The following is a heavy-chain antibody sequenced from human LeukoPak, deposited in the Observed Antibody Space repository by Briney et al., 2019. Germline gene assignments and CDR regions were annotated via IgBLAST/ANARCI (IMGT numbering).Heavy chain of an antibody. CDR1: GYSISSGYY. CDR2: IYYSGST. CDR3: ARYSYGFVDY. Sequence: SETLSLTCTVSGYSISSGYYWGWIRQPPGKGLEWIGSIYYSGSTYYNPSLKSRVTISVETSKNQFSLKLSSVTAADTAVYYCARYSYGFVDYWGQGTLVTVSS. V-gene: IGHV4-38-2*02. D-gene: IGHD5-18*01. J-gene: IGHJ4*02.